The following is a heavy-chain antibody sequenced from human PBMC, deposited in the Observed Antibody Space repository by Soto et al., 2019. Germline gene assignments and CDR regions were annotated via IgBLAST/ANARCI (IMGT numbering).Heavy chain of an antibody. Sequence: ASVKGSCKASGYTFTSYYMHWVRQAPGQGLEWMGIINPSGGSTSYAQKFQGRVTMTRDTSTSTVYMELSSLRSEDTAVYYCAKGYSGYDFGGVWGQGTTVTVSS. D-gene: IGHD5-12*01. CDR1: GYTFTSYY. J-gene: IGHJ6*02. CDR3: AKGYSGYDFGGV. V-gene: IGHV1-46*01. CDR2: INPSGGST.